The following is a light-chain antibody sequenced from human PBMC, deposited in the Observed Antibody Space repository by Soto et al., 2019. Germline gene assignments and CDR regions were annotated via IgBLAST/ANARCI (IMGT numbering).Light chain of an antibody. J-gene: IGLJ1*01. CDR3: QSYDSSLTGWV. Sequence: QSVLTQPPSVSGAPGHRVTISCAGSSSNIGANYAVHWYQQLPGTAPKLLIYDYNKRPSGVPDRLSGSKSGTSASLAITGLQAEDEADYYCQSYDSSLTGWVFGTGTKVTVL. CDR2: DYN. V-gene: IGLV1-40*01. CDR1: SSNIGANYA.